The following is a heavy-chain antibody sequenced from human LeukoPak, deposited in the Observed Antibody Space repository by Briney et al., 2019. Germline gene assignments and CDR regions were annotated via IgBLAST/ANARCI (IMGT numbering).Heavy chain of an antibody. D-gene: IGHD6-6*01. CDR1: GFTFSSYA. V-gene: IGHV3-23*01. Sequence: GGSLRLSCAASGFTFSSYAMSWVRQAPGKGLEWVSAISGSGGSTYYADSVKGRFTISRDNSKNTLYLQMNSLRAEDTAVYYCAINPEYSSSYSYYGMDVWGQGTTVTVSS. J-gene: IGHJ6*02. CDR2: ISGSGGST. CDR3: AINPEYSSSYSYYGMDV.